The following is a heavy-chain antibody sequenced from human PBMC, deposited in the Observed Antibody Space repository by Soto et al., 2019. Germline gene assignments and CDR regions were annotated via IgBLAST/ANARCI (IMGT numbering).Heavy chain of an antibody. CDR1: GGTFSSYA. V-gene: IGHV1-69*05. D-gene: IGHD3-16*02. CDR2: IIPIFGTA. CDR3: ATPIKALRGYYYGMDV. J-gene: IGHJ6*02. Sequence: QVQLVQSGAEVKKPGSSVKVSCKASGGTFSSYAISWVRQAPGQGLEWMGGIIPIFGTANYAQKFQGRVTITXVEXTXTAYMELSSLRSEDTAVYYCATPIKALRGYYYGMDVWGQGTTVTVSS.